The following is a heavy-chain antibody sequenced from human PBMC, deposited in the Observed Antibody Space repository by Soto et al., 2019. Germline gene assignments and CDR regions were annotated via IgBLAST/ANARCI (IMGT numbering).Heavy chain of an antibody. J-gene: IGHJ6*02. CDR3: ARGKSWDALVPAAYNYYYYYGMDV. V-gene: IGHV1-8*01. Sequence: QVQLVQSGAEVKKPGASVKVSCKASGYTFTSYDINWVRQATGQGLEWMGWMNPNSGNTGYAQKFQGRVTMTRNTSISTAYMELSSLRSEDTAVYYCARGKSWDALVPAAYNYYYYYGMDVWGQGTTVTVSS. CDR2: MNPNSGNT. CDR1: GYTFTSYD. D-gene: IGHD2-2*01.